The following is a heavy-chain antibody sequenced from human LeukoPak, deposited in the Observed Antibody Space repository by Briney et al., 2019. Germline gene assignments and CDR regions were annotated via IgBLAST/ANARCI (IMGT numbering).Heavy chain of an antibody. CDR1: GFTFSDYY. CDR2: ISSSGSTI. V-gene: IGHV3-11*04. CDR3: ARDLTDDFWSGYYKHYFDY. D-gene: IGHD3-3*01. Sequence: GGSLRLSCAASGFTFSDYYMSWIRQAPGKGLEWVSYISSSGSTIYYADSVKGRFTISRDNAKNSLYLQMYSLRAEDTAVYYCARDLTDDFWSGYYKHYFDYWGQGTLVTVSS. J-gene: IGHJ4*02.